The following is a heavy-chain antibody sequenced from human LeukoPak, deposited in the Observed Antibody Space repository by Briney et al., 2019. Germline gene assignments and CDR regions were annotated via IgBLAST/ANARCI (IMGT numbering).Heavy chain of an antibody. J-gene: IGHJ4*02. CDR3: AKDSSGWYGKGIDY. Sequence: GGSLRLSCAASGFTFSSYAMSWVRQAPGKGLEWVSVISGSGGSTYYADSVQGRFTISRDNSKNTLYLQMNSLRAEDTAVYYCAKDSSGWYGKGIDYWGQGTLVTVSS. CDR1: GFTFSSYA. V-gene: IGHV3-23*01. CDR2: ISGSGGST. D-gene: IGHD6-19*01.